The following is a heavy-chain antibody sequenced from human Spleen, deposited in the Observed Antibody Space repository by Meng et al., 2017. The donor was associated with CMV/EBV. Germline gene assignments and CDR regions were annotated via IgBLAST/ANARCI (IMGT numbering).Heavy chain of an antibody. Sequence: GGSLRLSCAASGFTFDDYGMSWVRQAPGKGLECVSGINWNGAKTGYADSVKGRFTISRDNVKNSLYLQMNSLRDEDTALYYCAVFGRSYDYWGQGILVTVSS. D-gene: IGHD3-3*01. V-gene: IGHV3-20*04. CDR1: GFTFDDYG. CDR2: INWNGAKT. J-gene: IGHJ4*02. CDR3: AVFGRSYDY.